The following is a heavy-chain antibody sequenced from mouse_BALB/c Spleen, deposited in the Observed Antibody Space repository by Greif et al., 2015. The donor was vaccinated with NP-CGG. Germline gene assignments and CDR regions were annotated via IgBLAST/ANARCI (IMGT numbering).Heavy chain of an antibody. CDR2: IDPYNGGT. CDR3: ARDKIVGYFDV. D-gene: IGHD1-1*01. J-gene: IGHJ1*01. V-gene: IGHV1S135*01. CDR1: GYAFTGSN. Sequence: EVKLMESGPELVKPGASVKVSCKASGYAFTGSNMYWEKQSHGKSLEWIGYIDPYNGGTTYNQKFKGKATLTVDKSSSTAYMHLNSLTSEDSAVYYCARDKIVGYFDVRGAGTTVTVSS.